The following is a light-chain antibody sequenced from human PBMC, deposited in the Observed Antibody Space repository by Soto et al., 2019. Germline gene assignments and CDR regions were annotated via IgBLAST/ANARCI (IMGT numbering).Light chain of an antibody. Sequence: QPVLTQPPSASGTPGQRVTISCSGSSSNIGSNYVYCYQQLPGTAPKLLIYSNNQRPSAVPARFSGSKSGTSASLAISGLRSEDEADYYCAAWDDSLSGRLVFGGGTKVTVL. J-gene: IGLJ3*02. CDR2: SNN. V-gene: IGLV1-47*02. CDR1: SSNIGSNY. CDR3: AAWDDSLSGRLV.